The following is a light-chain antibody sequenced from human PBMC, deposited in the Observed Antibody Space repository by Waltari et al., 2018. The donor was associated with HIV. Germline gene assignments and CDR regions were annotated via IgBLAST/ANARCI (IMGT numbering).Light chain of an antibody. CDR3: CSYAGSNTFV. Sequence: QSALTQPASVYGSPGQSITISCTGPNSDVGSYNLVSWYQQHPGKAPKLMIYEGSKRPSGVSNRFSGSKSGNTASLTISGLQAEDEADYYCCSYAGSNTFVFGTGTKVTVL. CDR2: EGS. CDR1: NSDVGSYNL. V-gene: IGLV2-23*03. J-gene: IGLJ1*01.